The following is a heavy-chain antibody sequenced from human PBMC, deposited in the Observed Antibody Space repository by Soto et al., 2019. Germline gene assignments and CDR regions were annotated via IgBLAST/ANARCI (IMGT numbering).Heavy chain of an antibody. Sequence: SETLSLTCTVSGGSISSGCYYWSWIRQHPGKGLEWIGYIYYSGSTYYNPSLKSRVTISVDTSKNQFSLKLSSVTAADTAVYYCARESARIFGVVIREYYFDYWGQGTLVTVSS. V-gene: IGHV4-31*03. J-gene: IGHJ4*02. CDR1: GGSISSGCYY. CDR2: IYYSGST. D-gene: IGHD3-3*01. CDR3: ARESARIFGVVIREYYFDY.